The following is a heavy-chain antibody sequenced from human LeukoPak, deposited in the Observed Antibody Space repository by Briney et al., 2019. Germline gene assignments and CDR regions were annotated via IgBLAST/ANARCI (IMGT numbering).Heavy chain of an antibody. CDR2: IHTSGST. Sequence: SETLSLTCSVSGDSINTYYGSWIRQSAGKGLEWIGRIHTSGSTNYNPSLKSRVTISVDTSKNQFSLKLSSVTAADTAVYYCARAPSRRRWLRGSYFDYWGQGTLVTVSS. D-gene: IGHD5-12*01. CDR1: GDSINTYY. V-gene: IGHV4-4*07. J-gene: IGHJ4*02. CDR3: ARAPSRRRWLRGSYFDY.